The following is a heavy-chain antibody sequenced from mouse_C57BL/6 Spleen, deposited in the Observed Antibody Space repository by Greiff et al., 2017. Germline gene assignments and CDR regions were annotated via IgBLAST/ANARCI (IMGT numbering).Heavy chain of an antibody. CDR1: GYTFTSYW. CDR2: IYPGSGST. CDR3: ARWYYGSSYPFAY. D-gene: IGHD1-1*01. V-gene: IGHV1-55*01. Sequence: QVQLQQPGAKLVKPGASVKMSCKASGYTFTSYWITWVKQRPGQGLEWIGDIYPGSGSTNYNEKFKSKATLTVDTSSSTAYMQLSSLTSEDSAVYYCARWYYGSSYPFAYWGQGTLVTVSA. J-gene: IGHJ3*01.